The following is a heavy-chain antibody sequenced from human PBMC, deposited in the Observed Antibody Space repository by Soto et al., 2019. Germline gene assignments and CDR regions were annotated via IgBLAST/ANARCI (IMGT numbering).Heavy chain of an antibody. J-gene: IGHJ6*02. D-gene: IGHD3-10*01. Sequence: SETLSLTCTVSGVSISNYYWSWIRQPPGKGLEWLGYILYTGNTNYNPSLKSRVTISVDTSKNQVSLELTSVTTADTAVYFCARAAYGSGNYYAPHYYYAMDVWGQGTTVTVSS. CDR3: ARAAYGSGNYYAPHYYYAMDV. V-gene: IGHV4-59*01. CDR1: GVSISNYY. CDR2: ILYTGNT.